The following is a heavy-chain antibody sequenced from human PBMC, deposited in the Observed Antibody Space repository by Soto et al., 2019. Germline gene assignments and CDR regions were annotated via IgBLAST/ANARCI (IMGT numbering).Heavy chain of an antibody. V-gene: IGHV3-7*04. CDR1: GFTFSSSW. D-gene: IGHD4-17*01. Sequence: GGSLRLSCAASGFTFSSSWMSWVRQAPGEGLEWVALINQAGSEIYYVDSVKGRFTISRDNAKNSLYLLMNSLRAEDTDVYFCARDPSHGALDYWGQGTPVTVSS. CDR2: INQAGSEI. CDR3: ARDPSHGALDY. J-gene: IGHJ4*02.